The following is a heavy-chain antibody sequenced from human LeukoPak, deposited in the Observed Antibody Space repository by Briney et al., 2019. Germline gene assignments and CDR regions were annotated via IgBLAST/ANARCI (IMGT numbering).Heavy chain of an antibody. D-gene: IGHD5-18*01. CDR3: AILGYSYGVILDY. Sequence: VASVKVSCKASGYTFTGYYMHWVRQAPGQGLEWMGWINPNSGGTNYAQKFQGRVTMTRDTSISTAYMELSRLRSDDTAVYYCAILGYSYGVILDYWGQGTLVTVSS. CDR2: INPNSGGT. V-gene: IGHV1-2*02. CDR1: GYTFTGYY. J-gene: IGHJ4*02.